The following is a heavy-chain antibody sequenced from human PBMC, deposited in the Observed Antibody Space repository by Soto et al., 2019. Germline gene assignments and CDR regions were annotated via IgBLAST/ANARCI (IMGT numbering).Heavy chain of an antibody. CDR2: IYPGDSDT. Sequence: LGESLKISCTGIGYAFTSYWIAWVRQMPGKGLEWVGIIYPGDSDTRYSPSFQGQVTISVDKSITTAYLQWSSLKASDTAMYYCARGYCTTTICDPWFDPWGQGTLVTVSS. D-gene: IGHD2-2*01. CDR1: GYAFTSYW. J-gene: IGHJ5*02. CDR3: ARGYCTTTICDPWFDP. V-gene: IGHV5-51*01.